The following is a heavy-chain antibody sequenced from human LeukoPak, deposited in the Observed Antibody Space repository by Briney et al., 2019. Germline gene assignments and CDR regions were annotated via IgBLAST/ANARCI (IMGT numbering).Heavy chain of an antibody. J-gene: IGHJ4*02. Sequence: SQTLSLTCTVSGGSISSGGYYWSWIRQHPGKGLEWIGYIYYSGSTYYNPSFKSRVTISVDTSKNQFSLKLTSVTAADTAVYYCARVLEGATTRFDYWGQGTLVTVSS. D-gene: IGHD1-26*01. CDR3: ARVLEGATTRFDY. V-gene: IGHV4-31*03. CDR2: IYYSGST. CDR1: GGSISSGGYY.